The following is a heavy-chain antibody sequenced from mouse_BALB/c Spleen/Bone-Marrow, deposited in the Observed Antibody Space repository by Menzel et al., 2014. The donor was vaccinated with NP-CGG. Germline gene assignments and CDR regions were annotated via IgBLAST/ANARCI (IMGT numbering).Heavy chain of an antibody. Sequence: VQLQQSGPELVRPGASVKISCKGSGYTFTDYAMHWVKQSHAKSLEWIGVISTYSGNTNYNQKFKGKATMTADKSSSTACMELTRLTSEDSAIYYCARGICYDSTWFAYWGQGTLVTVST. V-gene: IGHV1-67*01. D-gene: IGHD2-4*01. CDR2: ISTYSGNT. CDR3: ARGICYDSTWFAY. J-gene: IGHJ3*01. CDR1: GYTFTDYA.